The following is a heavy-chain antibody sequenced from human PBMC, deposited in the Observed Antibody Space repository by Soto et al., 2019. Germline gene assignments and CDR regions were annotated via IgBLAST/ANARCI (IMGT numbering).Heavy chain of an antibody. CDR2: INSDGSST. CDR3: ARGLYGSDYGMDV. D-gene: IGHD3-10*01. Sequence: GGSLRLSFAASGFTFSSYWMHWVRQAPGKGLVWVSRINSDGSSTSYADSVKGRFTISRDNAKNTLYLQMNSLRAEDTAVYYCARGLYGSDYGMDVWGQGTTVTVSS. J-gene: IGHJ6*02. V-gene: IGHV3-74*01. CDR1: GFTFSSYW.